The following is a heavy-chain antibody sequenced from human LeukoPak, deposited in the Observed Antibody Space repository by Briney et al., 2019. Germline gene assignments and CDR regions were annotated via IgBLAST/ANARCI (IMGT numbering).Heavy chain of an antibody. J-gene: IGHJ4*02. D-gene: IGHD5-18*01. CDR2: INHSGST. CDR1: GGSFSGYY. Sequence: PSETLSLTCAVYGGSFSGYYCSWIRQPPGKGLEWIGEINHSGSTNYNPSLKSRVTISVDTSKNQFSLKLSSVTAADTAVYYCAGRDTATGLDWGQGNLVTGSS. CDR3: AGRDTATGLD. V-gene: IGHV4-34*01.